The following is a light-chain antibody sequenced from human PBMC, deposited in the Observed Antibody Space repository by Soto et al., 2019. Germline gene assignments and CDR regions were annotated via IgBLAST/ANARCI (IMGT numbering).Light chain of an antibody. CDR2: DVN. CDR1: SSDVGGTNH. CDR3: CSFTISSTYV. Sequence: QSALTQPASVSASPGESITISCTGTSSDVGGTNHVSWYLQHPGRAPKLMIYDVNYRPSGVSHRFSGAKSGNTASLTISGLLAEDEADYYCCSFTISSTYVFGTGTKVTVL. V-gene: IGLV2-14*01. J-gene: IGLJ1*01.